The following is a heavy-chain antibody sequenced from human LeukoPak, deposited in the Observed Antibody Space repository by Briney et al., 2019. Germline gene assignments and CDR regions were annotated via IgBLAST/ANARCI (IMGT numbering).Heavy chain of an antibody. D-gene: IGHD2-15*01. J-gene: IGHJ4*02. Sequence: GAAVKVSCKSSGYIFTRYGISWVRQAPGQGLEWVGWISAHYGNTNYAQKFQGRLTMNTDTSTNTAYIELRSLRPDDAAVYYCARDFFHGHCSGLSCFLLDYWGQGSLVTVSS. V-gene: IGHV1-18*01. CDR3: ARDFFHGHCSGLSCFLLDY. CDR2: ISAHYGNT. CDR1: GYIFTRYG.